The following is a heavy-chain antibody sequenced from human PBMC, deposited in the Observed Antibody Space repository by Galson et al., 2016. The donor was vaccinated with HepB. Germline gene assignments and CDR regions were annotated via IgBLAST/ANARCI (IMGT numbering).Heavy chain of an antibody. CDR2: IYPGDSDT. CDR3: AGQWGGLAFDI. V-gene: IGHV5-51*01. J-gene: IGHJ3*02. CDR1: GYTFTNYW. Sequence: QSGAEVKKAGDSLTISCNVSGYTFTNYWIGCGRQMPGKGLQFMGIIYPGDSDTRYSPSFQGQVTISVDKSISTDFQQWSSLKAADTAMDYCAGQWGGLAFDIWGQGTLVIVSS. D-gene: IGHD3-16*01.